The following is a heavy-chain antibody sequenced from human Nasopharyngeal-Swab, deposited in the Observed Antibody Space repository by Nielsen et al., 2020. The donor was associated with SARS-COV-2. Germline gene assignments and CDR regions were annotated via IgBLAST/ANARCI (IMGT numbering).Heavy chain of an antibody. CDR3: ARGFSSSYLVYYYYMDV. CDR1: GYTFTSYG. CDR2: IIPIFGTA. V-gene: IGHV1-69*13. D-gene: IGHD6-6*01. Sequence: SVNVSCKASGYTFTSYGISWVRQAPGQGLEWMGGIIPIFGTANYAQKFQGRVTITADESTSTAYMELSSLRSEDTAVYYCARGFSSSYLVYYYYMDVWGKGTTVTVSS. J-gene: IGHJ6*03.